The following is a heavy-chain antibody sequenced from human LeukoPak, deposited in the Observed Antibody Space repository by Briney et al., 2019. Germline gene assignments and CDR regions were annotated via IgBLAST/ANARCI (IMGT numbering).Heavy chain of an antibody. D-gene: IGHD3-10*01. V-gene: IGHV3-48*02. CDR2: IRSSSSTT. Sequence: TGGSLRLSCAASGFTIGSYSMNWVRQAPGKGLEWVSYIRSSSSTTYYADSVKGRFTISRDNAKNSLYLQMDSLRDEDTAIHYCAREDGSGSYLVYWGQGTLVTVSS. CDR3: AREDGSGSYLVY. J-gene: IGHJ4*02. CDR1: GFTIGSYS.